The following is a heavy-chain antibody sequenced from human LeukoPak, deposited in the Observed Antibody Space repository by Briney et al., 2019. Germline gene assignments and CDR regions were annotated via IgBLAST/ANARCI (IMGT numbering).Heavy chain of an antibody. J-gene: IGHJ6*03. V-gene: IGHV4-59*01. CDR1: GGSISSYY. CDR2: IYYSGST. CDR3: ARSWFNYYYYMDV. Sequence: SETLSLTCTVSGGSISSYYWSWIRQPPGKGLEWIGYIYYSGSTNYNPSLKGRVTISVDTSKNQFSLKLSSVTAADTAVYYCARSWFNYYYYMDVWGKGTTVTVSS. D-gene: IGHD3-10*01.